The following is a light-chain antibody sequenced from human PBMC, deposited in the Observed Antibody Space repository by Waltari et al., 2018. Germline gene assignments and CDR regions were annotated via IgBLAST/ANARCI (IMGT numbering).Light chain of an antibody. J-gene: IGKJ2*01. CDR3: QQYGGSPLYT. CDR1: QSVSSDQ. V-gene: IGKV3-20*01. CDR2: AAS. Sequence: EIVLTQSTGTLSLSPGERDTLPCRASQSVSSDQLAWYQQKPGQAPRLLIYAASSRAIGIPDRFSGGGSGTDFTLTISRLEPEDFAVYYCQQYGGSPLYTFGQGTKLEIK.